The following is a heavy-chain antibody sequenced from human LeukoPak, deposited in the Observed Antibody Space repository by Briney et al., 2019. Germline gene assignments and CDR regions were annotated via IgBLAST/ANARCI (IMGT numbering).Heavy chain of an antibody. Sequence: GGSLRLSCAASGFTFSSYAMSWVRQAPGKGLEWVSAISGSGGSTYYADSVKGRFTISRDNSKNTLYLQMNSLRAEDTAVYYCAKWWSAAMHIYYYYGMDVWGQGTTVTVSS. D-gene: IGHD2-2*01. J-gene: IGHJ6*02. V-gene: IGHV3-23*01. CDR3: AKWWSAAMHIYYYYGMDV. CDR2: ISGSGGST. CDR1: GFTFSSYA.